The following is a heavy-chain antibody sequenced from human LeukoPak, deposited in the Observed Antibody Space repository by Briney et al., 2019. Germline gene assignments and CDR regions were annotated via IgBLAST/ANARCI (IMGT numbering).Heavy chain of an antibody. J-gene: IGHJ4*02. Sequence: GGSLRLSCAASGFTFSSYAMHWVRQAPGKGLEWVALISYDGSNKYYADSVKGRFTTSRDNSKNTLYLQMNSLRAEDTAVYYCAKSGAYYYDSNGYYHVPDYWGQGTLVTVSS. CDR1: GFTFSSYA. V-gene: IGHV3-30-3*02. D-gene: IGHD3-22*01. CDR3: AKSGAYYYDSNGYYHVPDY. CDR2: ISYDGSNK.